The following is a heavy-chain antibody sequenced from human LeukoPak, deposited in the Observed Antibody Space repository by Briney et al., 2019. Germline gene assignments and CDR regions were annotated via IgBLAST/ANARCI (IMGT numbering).Heavy chain of an antibody. CDR1: GFTFSEYA. CDR3: ARDHFTVRYYFDY. J-gene: IGHJ4*02. Sequence: GGSLRLSCVGSGFTFSEYAMHWVRQAPGKGLEWVALISYAGSNKSCAASVKGRFTLSTENSKNTVYLQMNSLRDEDTAVYFCARDHFTVRYYFDYWGQGTLVTVSS. D-gene: IGHD4-17*01. CDR2: ISYAGSNK. V-gene: IGHV3-30*04.